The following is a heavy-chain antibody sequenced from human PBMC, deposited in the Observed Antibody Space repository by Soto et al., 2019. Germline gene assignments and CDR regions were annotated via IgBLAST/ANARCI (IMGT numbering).Heavy chain of an antibody. J-gene: IGHJ4*02. D-gene: IGHD2-8*02. V-gene: IGHV1-8*01. Sequence: ASVKVSCKASGYTFTSYDFNWVRPATGQGLEWLGWMNPNSGTTGYAQRFQGRVTMTRNTAISTAYMELSSLRSEDTAMYFCARVACTGGRCYYDYWGQGTLVTVSS. CDR2: MNPNSGTT. CDR1: GYTFTSYD. CDR3: ARVACTGGRCYYDY.